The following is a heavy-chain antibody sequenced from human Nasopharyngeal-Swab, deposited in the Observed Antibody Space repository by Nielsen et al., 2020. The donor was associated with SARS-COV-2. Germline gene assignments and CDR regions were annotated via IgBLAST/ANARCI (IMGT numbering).Heavy chain of an antibody. V-gene: IGHV1-69*13. CDR3: ARAWYYYDSSGYETEYYFDY. J-gene: IGHJ4*02. Sequence: SVKVSCKASGGTFSSYAISWVRQAPGQGLEWMGGIIPIFGTANYAQKFQGRVTITADESTSTAYMELSSLRSEDTAVYYCARAWYYYDSSGYETEYYFDYWGQGTLVTVSS. CDR1: GGTFSSYA. D-gene: IGHD3-22*01. CDR2: IIPIFGTA.